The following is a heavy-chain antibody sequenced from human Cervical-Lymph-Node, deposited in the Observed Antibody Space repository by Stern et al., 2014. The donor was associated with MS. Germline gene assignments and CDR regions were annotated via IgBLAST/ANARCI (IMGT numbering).Heavy chain of an antibody. Sequence: VQLVQSGPGLVKPSETLSLTCTVSGGSISSNYWSWIRQPPGKGLEWIGYLYYSGNTNYNPSLKSRVTTSVDPSKNNFSLSRSSGTAADTAVYYCARHGPPRRRDDSNHPNFDYWGPGTLVAVSS. CDR2: LYYSGNT. J-gene: IGHJ4*02. CDR1: GGSISSNY. CDR3: ARHGPPRRRDDSNHPNFDY. D-gene: IGHD5-24*01. V-gene: IGHV4-59*08.